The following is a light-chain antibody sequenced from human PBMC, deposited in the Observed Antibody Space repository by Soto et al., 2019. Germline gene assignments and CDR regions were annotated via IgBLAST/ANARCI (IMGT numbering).Light chain of an antibody. V-gene: IGLV2-23*01. Sequence: QSALTQPASVSGSPGQSITISCTGTSGDVGSYTLVSWYQHHPGQVPTLIIYEGIKRPSGVSDRFSGSPSGNTASLTISGLQAEDEADYYCCSDAGLYVFGTGTKLTVL. J-gene: IGLJ1*01. CDR3: CSDAGLYV. CDR1: SGDVGSYTL. CDR2: EGI.